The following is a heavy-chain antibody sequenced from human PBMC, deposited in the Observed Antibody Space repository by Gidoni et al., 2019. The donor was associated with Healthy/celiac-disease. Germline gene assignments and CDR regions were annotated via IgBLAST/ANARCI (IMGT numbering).Heavy chain of an antibody. V-gene: IGHV4-59*01. CDR3: ARSIVGATPVDY. CDR1: GGSISSYY. CDR2: IYYSGST. Sequence: QVQLQESGPGLVKPSETLSLTCTVSGGSISSYYWSWIRQPPGKGLEWIGYIYYSGSTNYNPSLKSRVTISVDTSKNQFSLKLSSVTAADTAVYYCARSIVGATPVDYWGQGTLVTVSS. D-gene: IGHD1-26*01. J-gene: IGHJ4*02.